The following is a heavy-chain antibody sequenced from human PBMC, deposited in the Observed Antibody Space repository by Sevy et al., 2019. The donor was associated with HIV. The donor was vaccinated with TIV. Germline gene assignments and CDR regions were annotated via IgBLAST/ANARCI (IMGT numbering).Heavy chain of an antibody. V-gene: IGHV1-69*13. CDR1: GGTFSGYA. Sequence: ASVKVSCKGSGGTFSGYAISWVRQAPGQGLEWMGGIIPIFGTENYGQTFQRRVTITADESTSTAYMELSSLRSEDTAGYYCARDLGFGHGRVAAAGYYFDYWGQGTLVTVSS. CDR2: IIPIFGTE. CDR3: ARDLGFGHGRVAAAGYYFDY. D-gene: IGHD6-13*01. J-gene: IGHJ4*02.